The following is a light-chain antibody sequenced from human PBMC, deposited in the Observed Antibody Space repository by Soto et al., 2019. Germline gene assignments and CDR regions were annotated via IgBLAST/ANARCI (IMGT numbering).Light chain of an antibody. CDR3: QQYNNWPT. CDR1: QSVSSD. CDR2: DAS. J-gene: IGKJ5*01. Sequence: EMVMTQSPATLSVSPGERATLSCRASQSVSSDLAWYQQKGGQAPRLLIYDASTRATGIPARFSGTGSGTEFTLTISSLQSEDFAVYYCQQYNNWPTFGHGTRLEIK. V-gene: IGKV3-15*01.